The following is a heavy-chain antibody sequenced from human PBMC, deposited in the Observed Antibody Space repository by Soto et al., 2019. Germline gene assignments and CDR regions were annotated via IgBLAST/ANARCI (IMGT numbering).Heavy chain of an antibody. Sequence: QVQLVQSEAEVKKPGASVKVSCKASGYIFSNYGVSWVRQAPGQGLQWMAWISPYDGNTHYARNVQGRVTVTIDTSTSTAYMELRSLISDDTAVYFCARDDRAAAAGTTYYFDYWGQGTLVTVSS. D-gene: IGHD6-13*01. CDR1: GYIFSNYG. V-gene: IGHV1-18*01. CDR2: ISPYDGNT. J-gene: IGHJ4*02. CDR3: ARDDRAAAAGTTYYFDY.